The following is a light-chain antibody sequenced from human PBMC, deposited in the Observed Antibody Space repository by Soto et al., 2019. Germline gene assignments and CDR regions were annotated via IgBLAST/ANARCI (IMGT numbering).Light chain of an antibody. CDR3: QQYGSSPPLT. CDR2: GAS. V-gene: IGKV3-20*01. Sequence: DIVLTQSPGTLYLSPGERATLSCRASQSVSSSYLAWYQQNPGQAPRLLLYGASSSATGIPDRFSGSGSVTDFTLTISRLEPEDFAVYYCQQYGSSPPLTFGGGTKVEIK. J-gene: IGKJ4*01. CDR1: QSVSSSY.